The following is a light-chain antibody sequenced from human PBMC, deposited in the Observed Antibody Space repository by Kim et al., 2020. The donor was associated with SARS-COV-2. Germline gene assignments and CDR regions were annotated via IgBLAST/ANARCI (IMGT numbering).Light chain of an antibody. V-gene: IGKV3-15*01. J-gene: IGKJ5*01. CDR2: GAS. Sequence: SPGESATLACRASQSINTNLAWYQHKPGQTPRLLIYGASSRATGIVARFSGSGSGTEFTLTISSLQSEDSAVYYCQQYHAWPPITFGQGTRLEIK. CDR3: QQYHAWPPIT. CDR1: QSINTN.